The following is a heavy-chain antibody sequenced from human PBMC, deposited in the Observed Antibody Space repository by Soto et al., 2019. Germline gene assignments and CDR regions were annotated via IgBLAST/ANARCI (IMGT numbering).Heavy chain of an antibody. D-gene: IGHD1-26*01. CDR2: MEPSTGRT. CDR1: GYSFTSLD. J-gene: IGHJ4*02. V-gene: IGHV1-8*01. CDR3: ARGVSAGVDY. Sequence: ASVKVSCKASGYSFTSLDINWVRQTAGQGLEWMGWMEPSTGRTGYAQKFQGRVTMARDTSINTAYMELTTLTSDDTAFYYCARGVSAGVDYWGQGTLVTVSS.